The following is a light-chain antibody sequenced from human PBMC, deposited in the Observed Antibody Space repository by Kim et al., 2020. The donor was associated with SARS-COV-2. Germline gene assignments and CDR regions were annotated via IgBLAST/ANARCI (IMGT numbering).Light chain of an antibody. CDR2: GKN. Sequence: GQTVRITGQGDSLRSYYASWYQQKPGQAPVLVIYGKNNRPSGIPDRFSGSSSGNTASLTITGAQAEDEADYYCNSRDSSGNHLPWVFGGGTQLTVL. CDR3: NSRDSSGNHLPWV. J-gene: IGLJ3*02. CDR1: SLRSYY. V-gene: IGLV3-19*01.